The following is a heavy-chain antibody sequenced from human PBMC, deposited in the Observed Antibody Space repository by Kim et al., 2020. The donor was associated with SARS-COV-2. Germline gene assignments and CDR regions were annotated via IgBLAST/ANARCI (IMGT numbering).Heavy chain of an antibody. CDR3: ARGVLITIFGVVREFDY. J-gene: IGHJ4*02. CDR2: IYYSGST. CDR1: GGSISSYY. V-gene: IGHV4-59*01. D-gene: IGHD3-3*01. Sequence: SETLSLTCTVSGGSISSYYWSWIRQPPGKGLEWIGYIYYSGSTNYNPSLKSRVTISVDTSKNQFSLKLSSVTAADTAVYYCARGVLITIFGVVREFDYLGQRTLVTVAS.